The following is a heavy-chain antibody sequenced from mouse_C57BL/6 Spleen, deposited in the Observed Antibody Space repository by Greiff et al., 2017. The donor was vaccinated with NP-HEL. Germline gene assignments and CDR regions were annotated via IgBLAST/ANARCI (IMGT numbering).Heavy chain of an antibody. CDR1: GYTFTSYW. V-gene: IGHV1-64*01. CDR3: ARRGYGSY. CDR2: IHPNSGST. J-gene: IGHJ2*01. D-gene: IGHD1-1*01. Sequence: VQLQQSGAELVKPGASVKLSCKASGYTFTSYWMHWVKQRPGQGLAWIGMIHPNSGSTNYNEKFKSKATLTVDKSSSTAYMQLSSLTSEDSAVYYCARRGYGSYWGQGTTLTVSS.